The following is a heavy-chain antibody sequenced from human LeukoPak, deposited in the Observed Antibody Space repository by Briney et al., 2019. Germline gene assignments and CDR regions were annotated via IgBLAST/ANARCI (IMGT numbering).Heavy chain of an antibody. V-gene: IGHV1-69*05. D-gene: IGHD5-24*01. CDR3: ASVGDGYNDAFDI. Sequence: ASVKASCTASGGTFTSYAISWVRQAPGQGLEWMGGIIPIFGTANYAQKFQGRVTITTDESTSTAYMELSSLRSEDTAVYYCASVGDGYNDAFDIWGQGTMVTVSS. CDR2: IIPIFGTA. CDR1: GGTFTSYA. J-gene: IGHJ3*02.